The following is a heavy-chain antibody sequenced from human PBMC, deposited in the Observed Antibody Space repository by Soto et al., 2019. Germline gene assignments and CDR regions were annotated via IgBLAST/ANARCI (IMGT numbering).Heavy chain of an antibody. CDR1: GYTSITYG. D-gene: IGHD1-1*01. V-gene: IGHV1-18*01. Sequence: QVQLVQSGAEVKKPGASVKVSCKASGYTSITYGINWVRQAPGQGLEWMAWISAYNGNTYYAQNFQGRVTITTDTSTSTAYMELRSLRSDDTAIYYCARGTYKDFWGQGTLVTVSS. CDR2: ISAYNGNT. J-gene: IGHJ4*02. CDR3: ARGTYKDF.